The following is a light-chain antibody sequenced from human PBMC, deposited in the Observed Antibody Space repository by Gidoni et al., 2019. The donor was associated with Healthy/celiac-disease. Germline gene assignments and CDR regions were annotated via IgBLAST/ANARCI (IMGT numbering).Light chain of an antibody. CDR2: GAP. V-gene: IGKV3-20*01. Sequence: EIVLTQSPGTLSLSPGERATLSCRASQSVSSSYLAWYQQKPGQAPRHLIYGAPSRAPGIPDRFSGSRSGTDFTLTISRREPEDVSVYYCQQYGSSPSYSFGQGTKLEIK. J-gene: IGKJ2*03. CDR3: QQYGSSPSYS. CDR1: QSVSSSY.